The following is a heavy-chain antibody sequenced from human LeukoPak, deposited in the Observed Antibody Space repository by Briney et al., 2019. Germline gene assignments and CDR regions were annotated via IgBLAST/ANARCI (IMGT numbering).Heavy chain of an antibody. CDR3: ARDYRTLWFNYFDY. CDR1: GYTFTSYA. Sequence: ASVKVSCKASGYTFTSYAMNWVRQAPGQGLEWMGWINTNTGNPTYAQGFTGRFVFSLDTSVSTAYLQISSLEAEDTAVYYCARDYRTLWFNYFDYWGQGTLVTVSS. J-gene: IGHJ4*02. V-gene: IGHV7-4-1*02. D-gene: IGHD3/OR15-3a*01. CDR2: INTNTGNP.